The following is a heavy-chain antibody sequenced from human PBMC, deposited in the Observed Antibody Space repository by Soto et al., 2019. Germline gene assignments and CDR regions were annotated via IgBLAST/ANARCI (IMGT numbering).Heavy chain of an antibody. CDR2: ILIGGTT. J-gene: IGHJ4*02. V-gene: IGHV3-53*01. D-gene: IGHD3-10*01. CDR3: QRLGPYASGTYSFRNHCFDH. Sequence: SLTLSCAASRFTVSISQMTLVRQAPGEALQWVSLILIGGTTQYAVYVKGRLTISRDYSRKTVFLKMTCRRDEDTAVYYCQRLGPYASGTYSFRNHCFDHWGQGTLVTVYS. CDR1: RFTVSISQ.